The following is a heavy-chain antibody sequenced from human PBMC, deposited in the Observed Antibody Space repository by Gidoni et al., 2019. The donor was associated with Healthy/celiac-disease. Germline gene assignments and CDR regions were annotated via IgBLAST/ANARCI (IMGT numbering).Heavy chain of an antibody. CDR3: AGTGSSAFDI. CDR2: IYYSGST. J-gene: IGHJ3*02. V-gene: IGHV4-59*08. D-gene: IGHD3-10*01. CDR1: GGSISSYY. Sequence: QVQLQESGPGLVKPSETLSLTCTVSGGSISSYYWSWIRQPPGKGLGWIGYIYYSGSTNYNPSRKSRVTISVDTSKNQFSLKLSSVTAADTAVYYCAGTGSSAFDIWGQGTMVTVSS.